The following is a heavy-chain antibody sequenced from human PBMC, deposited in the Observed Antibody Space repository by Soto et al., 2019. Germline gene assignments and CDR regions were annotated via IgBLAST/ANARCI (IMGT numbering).Heavy chain of an antibody. J-gene: IGHJ4*02. Sequence: SGPTLVNPTETLTLTCTVSGFSLSNGRMGVSWIRQPPGKALEWLAHIFSSDEKSYSSSLKSRLTISKDTSKSQVVLTMTNMDPVDTATYFCARMLEDFAYWGQGTLVTVSS. CDR2: IFSSDEK. V-gene: IGHV2-26*01. CDR3: ARMLEDFAY. CDR1: GFSLSNGRMG. D-gene: IGHD1-1*01.